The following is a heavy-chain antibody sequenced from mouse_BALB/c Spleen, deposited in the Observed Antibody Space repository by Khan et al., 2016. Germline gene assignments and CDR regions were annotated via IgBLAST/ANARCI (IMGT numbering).Heavy chain of an antibody. CDR1: GFNIKDTY. CDR2: IDPANDNT. Sequence: VQLQQSGAELVKPGASVKLSCTASGFNIKDTYMHWVKQRPEQGLEWIGRIDPANDNTKYDPKFQGKATITADTSSNTAYLQLSSLTSEDTAVYYAASTSNGYYLALDYWAHGPSVPVSS. D-gene: IGHD2-3*01. V-gene: IGHV14-3*02. J-gene: IGHJ4*01. CDR3: ASTSNGYYLALDY.